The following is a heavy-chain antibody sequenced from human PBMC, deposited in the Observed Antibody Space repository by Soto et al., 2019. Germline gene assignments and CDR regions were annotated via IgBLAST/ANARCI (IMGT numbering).Heavy chain of an antibody. Sequence: QLQLQESGPGLVKPSETLSLTCTVSDDSIGRSKYFWGWIRQPPGKGLEWIGNIFYSGNTHCNPSLKSRVTRSLDTSNHHSSLRVGSVTAADTAVYYCARHLYSGDSSGSFGDWGPGALVIVSS. D-gene: IGHD6-19*01. CDR2: IFYSGNT. CDR1: DDSIGRSKYF. V-gene: IGHV4-39*01. J-gene: IGHJ4*02. CDR3: ARHLYSGDSSGSFGD.